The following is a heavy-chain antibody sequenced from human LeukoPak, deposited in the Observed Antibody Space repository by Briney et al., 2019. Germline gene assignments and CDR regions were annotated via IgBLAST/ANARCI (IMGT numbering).Heavy chain of an antibody. Sequence: SESLSLTCSVSGGSISSHYWSWIRQPAGKGLEWIGHIYTSRSTNYNPSLKSRVTMSVDTSKKQFSLKLTSVTAADTAVYYCVRGRVYGSGNNWCDPWGQGTLVTVSS. CDR3: VRGRVYGSGNNWCDP. CDR2: IYTSRST. V-gene: IGHV4-4*07. D-gene: IGHD3-10*01. CDR1: GGSISSHY. J-gene: IGHJ5*02.